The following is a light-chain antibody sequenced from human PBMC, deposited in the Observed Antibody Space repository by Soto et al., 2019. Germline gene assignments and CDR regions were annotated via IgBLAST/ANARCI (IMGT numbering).Light chain of an antibody. J-gene: IGKJ4*01. CDR2: DAS. CDR1: QSISSN. V-gene: IGKV3-15*01. CDR3: QQYNNWPLT. Sequence: EIVMTQSPATLSVSPGERATLSCRASQSISSNLAWYQQNPGQAPRLLMYDASTRATGFLARFSGSGSGTEFTLTISSLQSEDFAVYYCQQYNNWPLTFGGGTKVEI.